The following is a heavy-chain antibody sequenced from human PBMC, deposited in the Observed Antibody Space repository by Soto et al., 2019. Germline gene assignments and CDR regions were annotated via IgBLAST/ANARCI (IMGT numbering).Heavy chain of an antibody. CDR2: INHSGST. Sequence: SETLSLTCAVYGGSFSGYYWSWIRQPPGKGLEWIGEINHSGSTNYNPSLKSRVTISVDTSKNQFSLKLSSVTAADTAVYYCARVINMVRGVIIAAFYDYWGQGTLVTVSS. V-gene: IGHV4-34*01. D-gene: IGHD3-10*01. CDR3: ARVINMVRGVIIAAFYDY. CDR1: GGSFSGYY. J-gene: IGHJ4*02.